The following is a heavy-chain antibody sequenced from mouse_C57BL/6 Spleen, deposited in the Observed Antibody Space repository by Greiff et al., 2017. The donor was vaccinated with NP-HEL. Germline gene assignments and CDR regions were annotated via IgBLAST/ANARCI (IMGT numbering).Heavy chain of an antibody. Sequence: EVQRVESEGGLVQPGSSMKLSCTASGFTFSDYYMAWVRQVPEKGLEWVANINYDGSSTYYLDSLKSRFIISRDNAKNILYLQMSSLKSEDTATDYCARGGDDGGFDYWGQGTTLTVSS. CDR3: ARGGDDGGFDY. CDR1: GFTFSDYY. D-gene: IGHD2-12*01. CDR2: INYDGSST. J-gene: IGHJ2*01. V-gene: IGHV5-16*01.